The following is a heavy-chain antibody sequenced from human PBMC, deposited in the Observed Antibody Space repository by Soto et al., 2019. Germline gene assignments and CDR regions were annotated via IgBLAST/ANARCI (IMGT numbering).Heavy chain of an antibody. CDR2: MNPNSGNT. CDR3: ARGLGVVVANYMDV. V-gene: IGHV1-8*01. Sequence: ASVKVSCKASGYTFTSYDINWVRQATGQGLEWMGWMNPNSGNTGYAQKFQGRVTMTRNTSISTAYMELSSLRSEDTAVYYCARGLGVVVANYMDVWGKGTTVTVSS. J-gene: IGHJ6*03. CDR1: GYTFTSYD. D-gene: IGHD2-15*01.